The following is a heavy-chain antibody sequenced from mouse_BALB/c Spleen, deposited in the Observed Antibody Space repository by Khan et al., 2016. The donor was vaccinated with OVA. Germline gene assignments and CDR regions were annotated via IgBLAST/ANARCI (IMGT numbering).Heavy chain of an antibody. J-gene: IGHJ2*01. CDR1: GFSFSSYS. CDR3: ASHRGYSGSNPYFDY. V-gene: IGHV5-6-4*01. Sequence: EVQLKESGGGLVRPGGSLKMSCAASGFSFSSYSMFWVRQTPEQRLQWVATISSGGPYTYYPDSVRGRFTISRDNANNTLYLQLSSLKSEDTAMYYCASHRGYSGSNPYFDYWGQGTTLTVSS. CDR2: ISSGGPYT. D-gene: IGHD1-1*01.